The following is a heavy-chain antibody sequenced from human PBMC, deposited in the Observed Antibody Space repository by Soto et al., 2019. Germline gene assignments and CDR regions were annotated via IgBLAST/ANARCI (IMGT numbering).Heavy chain of an antibody. J-gene: IGHJ4*02. CDR3: AHIARPAAYYDFWSGYYPFDY. CDR2: IYWDDDK. Sequence: KSGPTLVNPTQTLTLTCTFSGFSLSTSGVGVGWIRQPPGKALEWLALIYWDDDKRYSPSLKSRLTITKDTSKNQVVLTMTNMDPADTATYYCAHIARPAAYYDFWSGYYPFDYWGQGTLVTVSS. CDR1: GFSLSTSGVG. D-gene: IGHD3-3*01. V-gene: IGHV2-5*02.